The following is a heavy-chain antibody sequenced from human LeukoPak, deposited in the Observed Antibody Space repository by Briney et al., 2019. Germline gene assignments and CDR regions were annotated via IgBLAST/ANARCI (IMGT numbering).Heavy chain of an antibody. CDR3: ARLRVSGSVWFDP. CDR2: INPNSGGT. D-gene: IGHD6-6*01. V-gene: IGHV1-2*02. Sequence: ASVKVSCKASGYTFTGYYMHWVRQAPGQGLEWMGWINPNSGGTNYAQKFQGRVTMTSDTSISTAYMELSGLRPDDTAVYYCARLRVSGSVWFDPWGQGTLVTVSS. J-gene: IGHJ5*02. CDR1: GYTFTGYY.